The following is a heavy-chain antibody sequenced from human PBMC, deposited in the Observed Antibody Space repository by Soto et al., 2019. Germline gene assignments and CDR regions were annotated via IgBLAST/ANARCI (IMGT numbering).Heavy chain of an antibody. V-gene: IGHV3-23*01. D-gene: IGHD4-17*01. CDR3: AKGGLRTGFDY. CDR2: ISAGGGGT. J-gene: IGHJ4*02. CDR1: GFTFSSYA. Sequence: EVQLLESGGTLVQPGGSLRLSCEASGFTFSSYAMSWVRQAPGKGLEWVSSISAGGGGTYYADSVKGRFTISRDNSKNTLYLQMNSLRDEDTDVYYCAKGGLRTGFDYWGQGTLVTVSS.